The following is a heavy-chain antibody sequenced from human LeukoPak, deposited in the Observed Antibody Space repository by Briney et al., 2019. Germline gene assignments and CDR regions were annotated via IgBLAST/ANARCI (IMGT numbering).Heavy chain of an antibody. V-gene: IGHV3-23*01. J-gene: IGHJ4*02. D-gene: IGHD1-26*01. CDR3: AKDQYLSGRGWETYLISN. Sequence: PGGSLRLSCAASGFTFSSYAMSWVRQALGKGLEWVSAISGSGGSTYYADSVKGRFTISRDNSMDTLYLQMNSLRPEDAAVYYCAKDQYLSGRGWETYLISNWGRGTLVTVSS. CDR1: GFTFSSYA. CDR2: ISGSGGST.